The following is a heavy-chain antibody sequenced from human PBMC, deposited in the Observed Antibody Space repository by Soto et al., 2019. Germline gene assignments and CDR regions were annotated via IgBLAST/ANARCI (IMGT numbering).Heavy chain of an antibody. CDR2: ISISGSTI. V-gene: IGHV3-48*03. J-gene: IGHJ4*02. Sequence: VGSLRLSCAASGFTFSSYEMNWVRQAPCKGLEWVAYISISGSTIYYADSVKGRFTISRDNAKNSLYLQMNNLRAEDTAVYYCANLPGGELYPFWGQGTLVTVSS. CDR3: ANLPGGELYPF. CDR1: GFTFSSYE. D-gene: IGHD3-16*01.